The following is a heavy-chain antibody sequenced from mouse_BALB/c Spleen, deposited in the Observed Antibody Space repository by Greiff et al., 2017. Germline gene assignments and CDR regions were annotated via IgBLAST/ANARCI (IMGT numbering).Heavy chain of an antibody. Sequence: VKLMESGAELARPGASVKMSCKASGYTFTSYTMHWVKQRPGQGLEWIGYINPSSGYTNYNQKFKDKATLTADKSSSTAYMQLSSLTSEDSAVYYCARDGDWYFDVWGAGTTVTVSS. CDR1: GYTFTSYT. CDR3: ARDGDWYFDV. J-gene: IGHJ1*01. V-gene: IGHV1-4*01. CDR2: INPSSGYT.